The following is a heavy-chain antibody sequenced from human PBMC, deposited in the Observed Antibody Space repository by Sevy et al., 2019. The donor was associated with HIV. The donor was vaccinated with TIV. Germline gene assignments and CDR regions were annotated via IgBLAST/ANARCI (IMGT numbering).Heavy chain of an antibody. Sequence: GGSLRLSCTTSGFTLDDYAMNWFRQAPGKGLEWVAFITRNSYEAYGGTTDYAASVKGRFIISRDDSKSIAYLQMNSLKTEDTAVYYCTRGLATADTPEYYFDYWGQGTLVTVSS. CDR3: TRGLATADTPEYYFDY. CDR1: GFTLDDYA. J-gene: IGHJ4*02. CDR2: ITRNSYEAYGGTT. V-gene: IGHV3-49*03. D-gene: IGHD5-12*01.